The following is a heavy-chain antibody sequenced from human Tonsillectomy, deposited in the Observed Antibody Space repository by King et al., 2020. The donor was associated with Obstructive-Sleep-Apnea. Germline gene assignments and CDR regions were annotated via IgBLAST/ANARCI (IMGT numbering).Heavy chain of an antibody. V-gene: IGHV3-30*04. CDR3: AREEDYYDSSGYYYYFDY. Sequence: VQLVESGGGVVQPGRSLRLSCAASGFTFSSFAMHWVRQAPGKGLEWVAVISYDGSNKYYADSGKGRFTISRDNSKNTLYLQMNSLRAEDTAVYYCAREEDYYDSSGYYYYFDYWGQGTLVTVSS. J-gene: IGHJ4*02. CDR2: ISYDGSNK. CDR1: GFTFSSFA. D-gene: IGHD3-22*01.